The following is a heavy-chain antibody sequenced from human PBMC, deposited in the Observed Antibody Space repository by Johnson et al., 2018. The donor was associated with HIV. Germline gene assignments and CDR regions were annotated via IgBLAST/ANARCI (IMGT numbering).Heavy chain of an antibody. Sequence: QVQLVESGGGVVQPGTSLRLSCAASGFTFSNYAMGWVRQAPGKGLEWVAVVSYDGSNKYYADSVKGRFTISRDNSKNTLYLQMNSLRAEDTAMFYCAKDLGKGETEEWATNYYYCARATYYDSRDDAFDIWGQGTVVSVSS. CDR1: GFTFSNYA. V-gene: IGHV3-30*18. CDR3: AKDLGKGETEEWATNYYYCARATYYDSRDDAFDI. D-gene: IGHD3-22*01. J-gene: IGHJ3*02. CDR2: VSYDGSNK.